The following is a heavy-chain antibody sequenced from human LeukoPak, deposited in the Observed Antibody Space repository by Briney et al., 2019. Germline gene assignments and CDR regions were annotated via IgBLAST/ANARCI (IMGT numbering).Heavy chain of an antibody. CDR3: ARVINVGSGWYVFDY. J-gene: IGHJ4*02. D-gene: IGHD6-19*01. CDR2: ISAYNGNT. Sequence: GASVKVSCKASGYTFTSYGISWVRQAPGQGLEWMGWISAYNGNTNYAQKLQGRVTMTTDTSTSTAYMELSSLRSEDTAVYYCARVINVGSGWYVFDYWGQGTLVTVSS. V-gene: IGHV1-18*01. CDR1: GYTFTSYG.